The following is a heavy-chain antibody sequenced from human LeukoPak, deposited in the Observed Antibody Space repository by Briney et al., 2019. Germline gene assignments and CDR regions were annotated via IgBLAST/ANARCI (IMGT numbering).Heavy chain of an antibody. J-gene: IGHJ4*02. CDR2: INHSGST. D-gene: IGHD3-22*01. CDR1: GGSFSGYY. V-gene: IGHV4-34*01. Sequence: SETLSLTCAVYGGSFSGYYWSGIRQPPGKGLEWIGEINHSGSTNYNPSLKSRVTISVDTSKNQFSLKLSSVTAADTAVYYCARAGSSGYYYRLEDWGQGTLVTVSS. CDR3: ARAGSSGYYYRLED.